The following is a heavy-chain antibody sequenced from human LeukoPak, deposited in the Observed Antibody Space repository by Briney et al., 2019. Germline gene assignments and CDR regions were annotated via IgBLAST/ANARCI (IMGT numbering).Heavy chain of an antibody. J-gene: IGHJ4*02. CDR2: SNPNRGET. D-gene: IGHD5-12*01. V-gene: IGHV1-2*02. Sequence: ASVKVSCKASGYAFTGYYIHWVRQAAGQGREWMGWSNPNRGETNYAQNFQGRVAMTRDTSISTSYMDLSSLRSGDTAIYYCVRAPWLYSWGQGTLVTASS. CDR1: GYAFTGYY. CDR3: VRAPWLYS.